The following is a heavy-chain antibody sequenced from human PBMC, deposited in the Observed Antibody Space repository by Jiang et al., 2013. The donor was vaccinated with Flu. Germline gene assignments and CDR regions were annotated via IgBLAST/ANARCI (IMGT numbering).Heavy chain of an antibody. CDR2: IYYSGST. CDR1: GGSISSSSYY. V-gene: IGHV4-39*02. CDR3: AKEGHSSGYQEAFDI. D-gene: IGHD3-22*01. J-gene: IGHJ3*02. Sequence: LLKPSETLSLTCTVSGGSISSSSYYWGWIRQPPGKGLEWIGSIYYSGSTYYNPSLKSRVTISVDTSKNQFSLKLSSVTAADTAVYYCAKEGHSSGYQEAFDIWGQGTMVTVSS.